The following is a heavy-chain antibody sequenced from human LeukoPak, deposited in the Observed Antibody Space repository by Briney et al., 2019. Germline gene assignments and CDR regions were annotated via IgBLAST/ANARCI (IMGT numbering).Heavy chain of an antibody. CDR3: ASRHRYYYGSGSYYRSGWFDP. V-gene: IGHV4-34*01. J-gene: IGHJ5*02. D-gene: IGHD3-10*01. Sequence: SETLSLTCAVYAGSYSGYYWSWIRQPPGKGLEWIGEINHSGSTNYNPSLKSRVTISVDTSKNQFSLKLSSVTAADTAVYYRASRHRYYYGSGSYYRSGWFDPWGQGTLVTVSS. CDR2: INHSGST. CDR1: AGSYSGYY.